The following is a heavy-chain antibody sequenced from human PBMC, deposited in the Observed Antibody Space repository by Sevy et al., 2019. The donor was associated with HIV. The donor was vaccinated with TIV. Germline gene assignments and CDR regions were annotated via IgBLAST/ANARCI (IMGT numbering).Heavy chain of an antibody. V-gene: IGHV6-1*01. CDR3: ARGSHSSSSLGFDY. Sequence: QSQTLSLTCAISGDSVSSNSASWNWIRQSPSRGLEWLGRTYYRSKWYNDYAVSVQSQITINPDTSKNQFSLQLNSVTPEDTAVHYCARGSHSSSSLGFDYWGQGTLVTVSS. J-gene: IGHJ4*02. CDR2: TYYRSKWYN. D-gene: IGHD3-22*01. CDR1: GDSVSSNSAS.